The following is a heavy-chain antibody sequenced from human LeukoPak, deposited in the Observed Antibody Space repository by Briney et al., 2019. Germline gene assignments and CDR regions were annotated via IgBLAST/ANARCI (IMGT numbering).Heavy chain of an antibody. J-gene: IGHJ4*02. CDR1: GGTFSIYA. CDR2: IIPILGIA. Sequence: SVKVSCKASGGTFSIYAISWVRQAPGQGVEWMGRIIPILGIANYTQKFQGRVTITADKSTRTAYMELSSLRSEDTAVYYCARVAYDILTGYSSPPDYWGQGTLVTASS. V-gene: IGHV1-69*04. D-gene: IGHD3-9*01. CDR3: ARVAYDILTGYSSPPDY.